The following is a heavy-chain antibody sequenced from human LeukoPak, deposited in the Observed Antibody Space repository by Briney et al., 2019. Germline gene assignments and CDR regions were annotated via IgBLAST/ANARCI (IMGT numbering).Heavy chain of an antibody. CDR1: GFTFSTYG. D-gene: IGHD2-2*01. V-gene: IGHV3-64*02. CDR3: ARWGSTSCYDY. J-gene: IGHJ4*02. CDR2: IGTNGDNT. Sequence: GGSLRLSCAASGFTFSTYGMHWVRQAPGKGLEYVSAIGTNGDNTYYADSVRGRFTISRDNSKNTLFLQMGSLSADDMAVYYCARWGSTSCYDYWGQGTLVTVSS.